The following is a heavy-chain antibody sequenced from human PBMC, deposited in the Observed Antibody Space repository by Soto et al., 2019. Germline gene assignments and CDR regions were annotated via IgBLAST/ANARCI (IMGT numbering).Heavy chain of an antibody. J-gene: IGHJ3*02. CDR3: ARERSYGNDAFDI. Sequence: GSLRLSCAASGFTFNDYYMSWIRQAPGKGLEWVSYISSSGSTIYYADSVKGRFTISRDNAKNSLYLQMNSLRAEDTAVYYCARERSYGNDAFDIWGQGTMVTVSS. CDR1: GFTFNDYY. V-gene: IGHV3-11*01. D-gene: IGHD4-17*01. CDR2: ISSSGSTI.